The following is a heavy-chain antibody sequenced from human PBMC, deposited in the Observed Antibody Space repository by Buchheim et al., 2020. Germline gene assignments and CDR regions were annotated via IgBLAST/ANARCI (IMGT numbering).Heavy chain of an antibody. J-gene: IGHJ4*02. CDR3: AKEVGYDISGYRPETYYFDL. CDR2: ISYDGKNK. D-gene: IGHD3-22*01. Sequence: QVQLVESGGGVVQPGRSLRLSCAASGFTFSTYGMHWVRQAPGKGLEWVAVISYDGKNKYYADSVKGRFSISRDNSKNTLFLQMNSLRAEDTAVYFCAKEVGYDISGYRPETYYFDLWGQGTL. CDR1: GFTFSTYG. V-gene: IGHV3-30*18.